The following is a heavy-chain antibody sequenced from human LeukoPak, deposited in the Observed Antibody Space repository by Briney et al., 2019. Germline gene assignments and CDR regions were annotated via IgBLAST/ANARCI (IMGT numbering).Heavy chain of an antibody. Sequence: PSETLSLTCTVSGGSINSYYGSWIRQPPGKGLEWMGNVYYSGSTKYNPSLKSRVTISVDTSKNQFSLKLSSVTAADTAMYYCARDRIAGGMDVWGQGTTVTVSS. V-gene: IGHV4-59*01. CDR3: ARDRIAGGMDV. CDR2: VYYSGST. J-gene: IGHJ6*02. D-gene: IGHD6-13*01. CDR1: GGSINSYY.